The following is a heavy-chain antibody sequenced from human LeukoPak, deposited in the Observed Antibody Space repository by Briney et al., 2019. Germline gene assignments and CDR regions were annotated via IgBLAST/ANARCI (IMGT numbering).Heavy chain of an antibody. D-gene: IGHD3-10*01. CDR1: GFSFNTYS. J-gene: IGHJ4*02. CDR3: ARDRELLGYFDY. CDR2: INDDTP. V-gene: IGHV3-23*01. Sequence: GGSLRLSCTTSGFSFNTYSMSWVRQAPGKGLEWVSAINDDTPYYTDSVKGRFTVSRDNSRDTLYLHLNSLRAEDTAVYYCARDRELLGYFDYWGQGTLVTVSS.